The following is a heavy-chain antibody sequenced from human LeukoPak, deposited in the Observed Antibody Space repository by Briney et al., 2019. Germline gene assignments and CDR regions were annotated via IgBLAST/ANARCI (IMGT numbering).Heavy chain of an antibody. CDR2: IYPADSET. J-gene: IGHJ4*02. CDR3: ARRRDLYSGSYYPFDY. Sequence: GESLKISCKGSGYPFSTYWIGWVRQMPGKGLEWMGNIYPADSETRYSPSFQGQVTISADKSISTAYLQWSSLKASDTAMYYCARRRDLYSGSYYPFDYWGQGTLVTVSS. D-gene: IGHD1-26*01. CDR1: GYPFSTYW. V-gene: IGHV5-51*01.